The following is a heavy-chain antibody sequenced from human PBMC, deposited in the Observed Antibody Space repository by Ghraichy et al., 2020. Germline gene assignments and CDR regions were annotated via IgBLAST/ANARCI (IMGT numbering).Heavy chain of an antibody. CDR2: IRHDASMK. V-gene: IGHV3-7*03. Sequence: GGSLRLSCIASGFAVNNYWMTWVRQAPGKGLEGVASIRHDASMKSYVDSVKGRFTISRDNADNSLYLQMNSLRADDTAIYYCARDALAGGHDYWGQGLLVTVSA. D-gene: IGHD3-16*01. CDR3: ARDALAGGHDY. CDR1: GFAVNNYW. J-gene: IGHJ4*02.